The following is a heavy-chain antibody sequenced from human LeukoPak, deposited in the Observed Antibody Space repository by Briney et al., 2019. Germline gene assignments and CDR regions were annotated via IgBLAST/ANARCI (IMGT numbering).Heavy chain of an antibody. CDR3: AKGDRRYSYGYITYMGV. V-gene: IGHV3-9*01. D-gene: IGHD5-18*01. CDR2: ISWNSGSI. CDR1: GFTFDDYA. Sequence: GGSLRLSCAASGFTFDDYAMHWVRQAPGKGLEWVSGISWNSGSIGYADSVKGRFTISRDNAKNSLYLQMNSLRAEDTALYYCAKGDRRYSYGYITYMGVWGKGTTVTISS. J-gene: IGHJ6*03.